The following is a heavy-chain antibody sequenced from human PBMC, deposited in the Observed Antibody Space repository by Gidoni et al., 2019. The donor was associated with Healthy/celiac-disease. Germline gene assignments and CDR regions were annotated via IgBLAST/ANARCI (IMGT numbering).Heavy chain of an antibody. CDR3: ARVLPIRLFTVPDAFDI. CDR1: GGSFSGYY. Sequence: QVQLQQWGAGLLKPSETLSLTCAVYGGSFSGYYWSWIRQPPGKGLEWIGEINHSGSTNYNPSLKSRVTISVDTSKNQFSLKLSSVTAADTAVYYCARVLPIRLFTVPDAFDIWGQGTMVTVSS. J-gene: IGHJ3*02. D-gene: IGHD4-17*01. CDR2: INHSGST. V-gene: IGHV4-34*01.